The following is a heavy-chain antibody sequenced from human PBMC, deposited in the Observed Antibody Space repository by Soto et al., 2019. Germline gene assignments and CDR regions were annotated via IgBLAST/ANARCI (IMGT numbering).Heavy chain of an antibody. D-gene: IGHD2-15*01. V-gene: IGHV3-21*01. J-gene: IGHJ4*02. Sequence: GGSLRLSCAASGFTFSSYSMNWVRQAPGKGLEWVSSISSSSSYIYYADSVKGRFTISRDNAKNSLYLQMNSLRAEDTAVYYCARGLVGYCSGGSCPLVDYWGQGTLVTVSS. CDR1: GFTFSSYS. CDR2: ISSSSSYI. CDR3: ARGLVGYCSGGSCPLVDY.